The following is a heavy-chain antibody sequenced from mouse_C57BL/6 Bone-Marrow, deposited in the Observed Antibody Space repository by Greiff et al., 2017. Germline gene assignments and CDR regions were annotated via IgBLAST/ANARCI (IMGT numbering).Heavy chain of an antibody. CDR3: ASPGIYYYGSSPAY. CDR2: IYPSSGNT. CDR1: GYTFTSYG. D-gene: IGHD1-1*01. V-gene: IGHV1-81*01. J-gene: IGHJ3*01. Sequence: VQLQQPGAELARPGASVKLSCKASGYTFTSYGLRWVKQRTGQGLEWIGEIYPSSGNTYYNEKFKGKATLTADTSSSTAYMELRSLTSEDSAVYFCASPGIYYYGSSPAYWDQGTRVPVSA.